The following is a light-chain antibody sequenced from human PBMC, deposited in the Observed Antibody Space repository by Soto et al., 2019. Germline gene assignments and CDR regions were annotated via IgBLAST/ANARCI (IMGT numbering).Light chain of an antibody. CDR3: SSYTTSTTGRTTYV. CDR1: SSDVGAYNY. CDR2: DVS. J-gene: IGLJ1*01. Sequence: QSALTQPASVSGSPGQSITISCTGTSSDVGAYNYVSWYQQHPGKAPKLMIYDVSNRPSGVSDRFSGSKSGNTASLTISGLQAEDEAEYHCSSYTTSTTGRTTYVFGTGTKVTVL. V-gene: IGLV2-14*03.